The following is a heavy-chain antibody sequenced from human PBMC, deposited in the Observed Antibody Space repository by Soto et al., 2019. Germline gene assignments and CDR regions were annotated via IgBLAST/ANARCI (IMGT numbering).Heavy chain of an antibody. CDR1: GGSISSGGYY. CDR2: IYYSGST. CDR3: ARENPLGYCSGGSCPLRGASLLFDY. D-gene: IGHD2-15*01. J-gene: IGHJ4*02. Sequence: QVQLQESGPGLVKPSQTLSLTCTVSGGSISSGGYYWSWIRQHPGKGLEWIGYIYYSGSTYYNPSIKSRVTISVDTSKNQFSLKLSSVTAADTAVYYCARENPLGYCSGGSCPLRGASLLFDYWGQGTLVTVSS. V-gene: IGHV4-31*03.